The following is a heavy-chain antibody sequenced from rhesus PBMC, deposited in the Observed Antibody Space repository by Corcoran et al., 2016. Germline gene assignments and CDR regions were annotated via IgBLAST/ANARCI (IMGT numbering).Heavy chain of an antibody. V-gene: IGHV4S7*01. J-gene: IGHJ5-2*02. CDR1: GGSISSSYW. CDR3: ARREVDNSLDV. CDR2: FYGGWGSP. Sequence: QVQLQESGPGLVKPSETLSLTCAVSGGSISSSYWWSWIRQSPGKGLEWIGYFYGGWGSPTYNPSLKGQATISTDTSKNRFSLKLSSVTAADTAVYYCARREVDNSLDVWGRGVLVTVSS.